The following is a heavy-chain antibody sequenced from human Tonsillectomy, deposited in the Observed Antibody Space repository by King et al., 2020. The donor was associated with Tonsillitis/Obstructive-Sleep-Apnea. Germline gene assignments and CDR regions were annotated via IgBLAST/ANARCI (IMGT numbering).Heavy chain of an antibody. CDR3: ARDKAGGWYFDL. J-gene: IGHJ2*01. CDR1: GFTFSNYW. CDR2: IKQDGSEK. Sequence: VQLVESGGGLVQPGGSLRLSCAASGFTFSNYWVYWVRQAPGKGLEWVANIKQDGSEKYYVDSVKGRFTNSRDNAKNSLYLQMNSLRAEDTAVYYCARDKAGGWYFDLWGRGTLVTVSS. V-gene: IGHV3-7*03. D-gene: IGHD3-10*01.